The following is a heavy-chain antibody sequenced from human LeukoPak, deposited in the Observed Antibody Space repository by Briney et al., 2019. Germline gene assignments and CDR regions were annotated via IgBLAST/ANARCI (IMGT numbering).Heavy chain of an antibody. D-gene: IGHD3-3*01. V-gene: IGHV3-48*03. CDR2: ISNGGSTI. CDR3: AREYDFWSGKSDHFDY. CDR1: GFTFSSYE. Sequence: GGSLRLSCAASGFTFSSYEMNWVRQAPGKGLEWVSYISNGGSTIYYADSVKGRFTISRDNAKNPLYLQMNSLRADDTAVYYCAREYDFWSGKSDHFDYWGQGTLVTVSS. J-gene: IGHJ4*02.